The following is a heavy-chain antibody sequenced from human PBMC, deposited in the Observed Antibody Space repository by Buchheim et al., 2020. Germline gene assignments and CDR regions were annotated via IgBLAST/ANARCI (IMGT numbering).Heavy chain of an antibody. Sequence: EVRLLESGGVLVQPGGSLRLSCVVSGFTFSSYAMTWVRQAPGKGLAWVSTLDESGGSTYYADSVKGRFTISRDNFKSTLYLQMNSLRVEDTAVYYCAKRRPLGEYSGSYMYFDYWGQGT. CDR1: GFTFSSYA. CDR2: LDESGGST. CDR3: AKRRPLGEYSGSYMYFDY. J-gene: IGHJ4*02. D-gene: IGHD1-26*01. V-gene: IGHV3-23*01.